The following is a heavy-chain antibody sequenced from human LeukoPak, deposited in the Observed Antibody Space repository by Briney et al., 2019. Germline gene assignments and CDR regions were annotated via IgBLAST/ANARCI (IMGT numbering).Heavy chain of an antibody. CDR3: ARHYDIWTVTFPYY. V-gene: IGHV3-7*03. J-gene: IGHJ4*02. D-gene: IGHD3-9*01. CDR2: IRQEGNEK. Sequence: GGSLRHSCAASGFTFSNYWMSWVRQAPGRGREWVANIRQEGNEKYYVGSVRGLFTISRDNAKNSLYLQMNSRRAEDTAVYYCARHYDIWTVTFPYYWGQGTLVTVSS. CDR1: GFTFSNYW.